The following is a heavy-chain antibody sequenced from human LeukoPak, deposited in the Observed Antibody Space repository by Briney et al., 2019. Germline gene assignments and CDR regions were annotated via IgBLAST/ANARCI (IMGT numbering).Heavy chain of an antibody. Sequence: PSETLSLTCAVYSGSFSGYYWSWIRQPPGKGLESIGEINHSGSTNYNPSLKSRVTISVDTSKNQFSLKLSSVTAADTAVYYSARAKRYCSSTSCSLSYYYYMDVWGKGTTVTVSS. CDR2: INHSGST. D-gene: IGHD2-2*01. V-gene: IGHV4-34*01. CDR1: SGSFSGYY. J-gene: IGHJ6*03. CDR3: ARAKRYCSSTSCSLSYYYYMDV.